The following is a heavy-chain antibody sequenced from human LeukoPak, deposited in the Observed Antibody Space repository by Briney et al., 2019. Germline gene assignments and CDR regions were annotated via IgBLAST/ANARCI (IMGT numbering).Heavy chain of an antibody. D-gene: IGHD7-27*01. V-gene: IGHV3-30*03. CDR3: AYMGTHFDY. CDR2: ISYDGSNK. Sequence: GGSLRLSCAASGFTLSSYGMHWVRQAPGKGLEWVAVISYDGSNKYYADSVKGRFTISRDNSKNTLYLQMNSLRAEDAAVYYCAYMGTHFDYWGQGTLVTVSS. CDR1: GFTLSSYG. J-gene: IGHJ4*02.